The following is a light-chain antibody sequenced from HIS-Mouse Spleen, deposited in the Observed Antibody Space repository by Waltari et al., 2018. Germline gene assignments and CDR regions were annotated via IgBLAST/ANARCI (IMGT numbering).Light chain of an antibody. CDR3: CSYAGSSTYWV. CDR2: EGS. J-gene: IGLJ3*02. CDR1: SSDVGSYNF. Sequence: QSALTQPASVSGSPGQSITISCTGTSSDVGSYNFVSWYQQHPGTAPKLMIYEGSKRPSGVSNRFSGSKSGNTASLTISGLQAEDEADYYCCSYAGSSTYWVFGGGTKLTVL. V-gene: IGLV2-23*01.